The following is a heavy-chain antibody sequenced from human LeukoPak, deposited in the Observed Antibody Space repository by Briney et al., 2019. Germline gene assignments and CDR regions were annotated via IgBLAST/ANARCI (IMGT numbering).Heavy chain of an antibody. CDR1: GYTLTDYY. V-gene: IGHV1-2*02. J-gene: IGHJ6*03. Sequence: ASVKVSCKASGYTLTDYYMHWVRQAPGQGLEWMAWINPNSGATIYAQSFQDRVTVTRDASISTAYMELSSLRSDDTAVYYCARGRQTYYYYMDVWGKGTTVTVSS. CDR2: INPNSGAT. CDR3: ARGRQTYYYYMDV.